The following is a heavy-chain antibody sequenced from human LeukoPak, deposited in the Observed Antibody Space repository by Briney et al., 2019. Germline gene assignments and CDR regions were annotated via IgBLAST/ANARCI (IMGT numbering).Heavy chain of an antibody. CDR1: GFTFNSYW. V-gene: IGHV3-7*01. J-gene: IGHJ4*02. CDR2: IKQDGSEK. D-gene: IGHD3-22*01. CDR3: AKYSSGYYYDY. Sequence: GGSLRLSCAASGFTFNSYWMSWVRQAPGKGLEWVANIKQDGSEKYYVDSVKGRFTISRDNAKNSLYLQMNSLRAEDTAVYYCAKYSSGYYYDYWGQGTLVTVSS.